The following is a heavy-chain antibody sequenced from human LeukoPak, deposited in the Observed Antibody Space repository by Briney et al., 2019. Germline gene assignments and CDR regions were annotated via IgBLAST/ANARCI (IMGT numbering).Heavy chain of an antibody. J-gene: IGHJ4*02. CDR2: ISYDGSNA. CDR1: GFTFSSNG. D-gene: IGHD5-12*01. CDR3: GKDRIIVADERGLDY. V-gene: IGHV3-30*18. Sequence: PGGSLRLSCAVSGFTFSSNGMHWVRQAPRKGLELVTFISYDGSNAYYADSVKGRCTISRDNSKNRLYLQMNSLRAEATAVYYCGKDRIIVADERGLDYWGQGTLVTVSS.